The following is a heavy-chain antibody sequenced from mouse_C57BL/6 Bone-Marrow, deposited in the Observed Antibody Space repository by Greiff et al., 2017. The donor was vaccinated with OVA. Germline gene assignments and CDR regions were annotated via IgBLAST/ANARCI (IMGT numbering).Heavy chain of an antibody. Sequence: EVQGVESGEGLVKPGGSLKLSCAASGFTFSSYAMSWVRQTPEKRLEWVAYISSGGDYIYYADTVKGRFTISRDNARNTLYLQMSSLKSEDTAMYYCTIVYYDYAMDYWGQGTSVTVSS. V-gene: IGHV5-9-1*02. CDR1: GFTFSSYA. D-gene: IGHD2-4*01. CDR2: ISSGGDYI. CDR3: TIVYYDYAMDY. J-gene: IGHJ4*01.